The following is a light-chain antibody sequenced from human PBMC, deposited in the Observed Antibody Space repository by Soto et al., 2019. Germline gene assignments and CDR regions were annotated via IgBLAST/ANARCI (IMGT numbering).Light chain of an antibody. CDR2: DVT. CDR1: SSDVGGYNY. CDR3: SSFASSTTLEV. J-gene: IGLJ2*01. V-gene: IGLV2-14*01. Sequence: QSALAQPASVSGSPGQSITISCTGTSSDVGGYNYVSWYQQHPGKAPKLMIYDVTNRPSGVSNRFSGSKSGNTASLTIPGLQPEDEADYYCSSFASSTTLEVFGGGTKLTVL.